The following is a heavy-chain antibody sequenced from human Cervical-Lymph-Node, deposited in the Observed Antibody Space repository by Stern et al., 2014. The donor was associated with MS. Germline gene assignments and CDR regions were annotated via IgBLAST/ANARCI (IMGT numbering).Heavy chain of an antibody. Sequence: QLQLQESGPGLVKPSQTLSLTCAFTGGSISGAEYYWSWIRQSPGKGLEWIGYIHNSGTTYYNPSLKSRVTISVDTSKNQFSLKLRSVTAADTAVYYCSRDADGYSLVFGYWGRGTLVTVSS. D-gene: IGHD5-24*01. J-gene: IGHJ4*02. CDR3: SRDADGYSLVFGY. V-gene: IGHV4-30-4*01. CDR2: IHNSGTT. CDR1: GGSISGAEYY.